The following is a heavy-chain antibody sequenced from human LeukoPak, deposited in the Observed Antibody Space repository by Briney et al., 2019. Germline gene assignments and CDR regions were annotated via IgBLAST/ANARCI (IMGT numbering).Heavy chain of an antibody. V-gene: IGHV3-66*01. D-gene: IGHD3-10*01. CDR3: ASSYYYGSGSYYRDY. J-gene: IGHJ4*02. CDR1: GFTVSSNY. Sequence: GGSLRLSCAASGFTVSSNYMSWVRQAPGKGLEWVSVIYSGGSTYYADSVKGRFTISRDNSKNTLYLQMNSLRAEDTAVYYCASSYYYGSGSYYRDYWGQGTLVTVSS. CDR2: IYSGGST.